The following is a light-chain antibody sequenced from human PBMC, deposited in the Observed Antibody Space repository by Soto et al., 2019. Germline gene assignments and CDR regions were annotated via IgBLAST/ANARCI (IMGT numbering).Light chain of an antibody. J-gene: IGKJ2*01. Sequence: EIVLTQSPGTLSLSPGERATLSCRASQSVSSSYLAWYQQKPGQAPRLLIFGASSRATGIPDRFSGSGSGTDFTLTISRLEPEDFAVYYCQQYSSSFPYTFGQGTKLEIK. CDR2: GAS. V-gene: IGKV3-20*01. CDR3: QQYSSSFPYT. CDR1: QSVSSSY.